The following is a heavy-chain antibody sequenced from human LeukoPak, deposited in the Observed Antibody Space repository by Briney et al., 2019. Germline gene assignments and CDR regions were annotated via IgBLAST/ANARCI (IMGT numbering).Heavy chain of an antibody. J-gene: IGHJ4*02. Sequence: ASVKVSCKASGYTFISYGVSWVRQAPGQGLEWMGWISPYNGNTNYAQKLQGRVTMTTDTSMTTVYMELRSLRSDDTAVYYCARRPPHSDYGSGSRFDYWGQGTLVTVSS. D-gene: IGHD3-10*01. CDR2: ISPYNGNT. CDR3: ARRPPHSDYGSGSRFDY. V-gene: IGHV1-18*01. CDR1: GYTFISYG.